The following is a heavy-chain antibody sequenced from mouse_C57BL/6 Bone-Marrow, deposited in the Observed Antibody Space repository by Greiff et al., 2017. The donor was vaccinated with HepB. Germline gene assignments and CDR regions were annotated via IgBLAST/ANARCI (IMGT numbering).Heavy chain of an antibody. D-gene: IGHD1-1*01. Sequence: QVQLQQSVAELARPGASVKLSCKASGYTFTSYGISWVKQRTGQGLEWIGEIYPRSGNTYYNEKFKGKATLTADKSSSTTYMELRSLTSEDSAVYFCARSIYYYGSSFSWFAYWGQGTLVTVSA. CDR2: IYPRSGNT. CDR3: ARSIYYYGSSFSWFAY. V-gene: IGHV1-81*01. CDR1: GYTFTSYG. J-gene: IGHJ3*01.